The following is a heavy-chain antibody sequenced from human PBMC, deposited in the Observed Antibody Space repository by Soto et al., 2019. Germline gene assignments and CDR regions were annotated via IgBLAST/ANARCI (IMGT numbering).Heavy chain of an antibody. CDR2: ISAYNGNT. D-gene: IGHD6-13*01. CDR3: AREAPGIAAAGPFDY. V-gene: IGHV1-18*04. CDR1: GYTFTSYG. Sequence: QVQLVQSGAEVKKPGASVKVSCKASGYTFTSYGISWVRQAPGQGLEWMGWISAYNGNTNYAQKLQGRVTMTTDTSTSTAYKELRSLRSDDTVVYYCAREAPGIAAAGPFDYWGQGTLVTVSS. J-gene: IGHJ4*02.